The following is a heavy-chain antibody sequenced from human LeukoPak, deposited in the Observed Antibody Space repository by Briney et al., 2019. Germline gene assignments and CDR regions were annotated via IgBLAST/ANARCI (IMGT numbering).Heavy chain of an antibody. Sequence: PSETLSLTCTVSGGSISSYYWSWIRQPPGKGLEWIGYIYYSGSTNYNPSLKSRVTISVDTSKNQFSLKLSSVTAADTAVYYCARAPTQDYYDSSGYYYARGNAFDIWGQGTMVTVSS. CDR1: GGSISSYY. CDR3: ARAPTQDYYDSSGYYYARGNAFDI. CDR2: IYYSGST. D-gene: IGHD3-22*01. J-gene: IGHJ3*02. V-gene: IGHV4-59*01.